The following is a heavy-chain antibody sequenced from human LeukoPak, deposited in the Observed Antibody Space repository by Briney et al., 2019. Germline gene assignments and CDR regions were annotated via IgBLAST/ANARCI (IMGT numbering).Heavy chain of an antibody. J-gene: IGHJ4*02. V-gene: IGHV4-59*01. CDR1: GGSISSYY. CDR2: IYYSGST. CDR3: ARDFGAVFDY. Sequence: SETLSLTCTVSGGSISSYYWSWIRQPPGKGLEWIGYIYYSGSTNYNPSLKSRVTISVDTSKNQFSLKLSSVTAADTAVYYCARDFGAVFDYWGQGTLVTVSS. D-gene: IGHD3-16*01.